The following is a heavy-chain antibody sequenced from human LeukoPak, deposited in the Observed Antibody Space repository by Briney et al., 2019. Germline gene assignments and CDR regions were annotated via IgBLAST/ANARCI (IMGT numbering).Heavy chain of an antibody. CDR3: ARGIVVVPAAPPIDY. J-gene: IGHJ4*02. Sequence: GGSLRLSGAASGFTFSDTWMHWVRQAPGKGLVWVSRIRSDGSHTRYADSVKGRFTISRDNAKNSLYLQMNSLRAEDTAVYYCARGIVVVPAAPPIDYWGQGTLVTVSS. V-gene: IGHV3-74*01. CDR2: IRSDGSHT. CDR1: GFTFSDTW. D-gene: IGHD2-2*01.